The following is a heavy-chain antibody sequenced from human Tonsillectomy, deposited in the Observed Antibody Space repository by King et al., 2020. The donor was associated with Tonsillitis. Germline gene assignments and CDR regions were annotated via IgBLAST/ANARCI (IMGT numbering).Heavy chain of an antibody. Sequence: QLVESGPEVKKPGTSEKVSCKASGFTFTSSAMQWVRQARGQRLEWIGWIVVGSGNTNYAQKFQERVTITRDMSTSTAYMELSSLRSEDSAVYYCAAGVAYYDSRGYYYVSAFDIWGQGTMVTVSS. CDR1: GFTFTSSA. J-gene: IGHJ3*02. D-gene: IGHD3-22*01. V-gene: IGHV1-58*02. CDR3: AAGVAYYDSRGYYYVSAFDI. CDR2: IVVGSGNT.